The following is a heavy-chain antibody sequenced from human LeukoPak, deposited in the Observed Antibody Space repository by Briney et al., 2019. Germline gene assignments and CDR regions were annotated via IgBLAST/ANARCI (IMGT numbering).Heavy chain of an antibody. J-gene: IGHJ4*02. V-gene: IGHV3-23*01. CDR1: GFIFRNHA. Sequence: GGSLRLSCAASGFIFRNHAMNWVRQAPGQGLEWVSGVSPSGGSTFNTDSVKGRFSISRDNSKNTLYLEMNSLRPEDTALYYCAKSLGNQGVIDYWGQGTLVTVSS. CDR3: AKSLGNQGVIDY. CDR2: VSPSGGST. D-gene: IGHD3-10*01.